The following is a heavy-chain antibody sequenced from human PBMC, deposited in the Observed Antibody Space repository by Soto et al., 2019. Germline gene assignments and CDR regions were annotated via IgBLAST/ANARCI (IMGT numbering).Heavy chain of an antibody. Sequence: ASVKVSCKASGYTFTSYARHWVRQAPGQRLEWMGWINAGNGNTKYSQKFQGRVTITRDTSASTAYMELSSLRSEDTAVYYCARSVAPYYFDYWGQGTLVTVSS. CDR3: ARSVAPYYFDY. J-gene: IGHJ4*02. CDR1: GYTFTSYA. V-gene: IGHV1-3*01. D-gene: IGHD2-15*01. CDR2: INAGNGNT.